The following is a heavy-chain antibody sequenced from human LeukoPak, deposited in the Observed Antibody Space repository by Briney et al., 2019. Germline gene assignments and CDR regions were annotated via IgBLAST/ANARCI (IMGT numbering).Heavy chain of an antibody. V-gene: IGHV3-53*01. D-gene: IGHD2-21*02. CDR2: IYSGGST. CDR3: ARTDETAPAEDFQH. CDR1: GFSVSSNY. J-gene: IGHJ1*01. Sequence: GGSLRLSCAASGFSVSSNYMSWVRQAPAKGLEWVSVIYSGGSTYYADSVKGRFTISRDNSKNTLYLRMKSLRAEDTAVYYCARTDETAPAEDFQHWGQGTLVTVSS.